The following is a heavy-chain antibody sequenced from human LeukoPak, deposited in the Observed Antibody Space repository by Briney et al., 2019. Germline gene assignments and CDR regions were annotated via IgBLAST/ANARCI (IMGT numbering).Heavy chain of an antibody. Sequence: SETLSLTCTVSGGSISGYYWSWLRQPPGKGLEWVGYIYYSGSTNFNPSLKSRVTISADTSKNQFSLKLTSVTAADAAVYYCARDPVGSNWFDPWGQGTLVTVSS. V-gene: IGHV4-59*01. CDR2: IYYSGST. CDR3: ARDPVGSNWFDP. CDR1: GGSISGYY. J-gene: IGHJ5*02. D-gene: IGHD3-10*01.